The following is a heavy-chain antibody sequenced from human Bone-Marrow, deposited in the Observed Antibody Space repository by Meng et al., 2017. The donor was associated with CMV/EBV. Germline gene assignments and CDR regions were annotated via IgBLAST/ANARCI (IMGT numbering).Heavy chain of an antibody. CDR2: INPNSGGT. J-gene: IGHJ6*02. CDR3: ARWGRYCSSASCRDLGMDV. CDR1: GYTFTGYY. Sequence: ASVKVSCKASGYTFTGYYMHWVRQAPGQGLEWMGWINPNSGGTNYAQKFQGRVTMTRDTSISTAYMELSRLRSEDTAVYYCARWGRYCSSASCRDLGMDVWGQGTTVTVSS. V-gene: IGHV1-2*02. D-gene: IGHD2-2*01.